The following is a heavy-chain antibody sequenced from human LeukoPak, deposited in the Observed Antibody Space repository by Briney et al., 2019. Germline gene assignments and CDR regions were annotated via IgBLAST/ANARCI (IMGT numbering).Heavy chain of an antibody. CDR1: GFTFSSYE. CDR3: ARDSVYYDSSGYYPSTFDY. D-gene: IGHD3-22*01. CDR2: ISSSGSTI. V-gene: IGHV3-48*03. Sequence: GGSLRLSCAASGFTFSSYEMNWVRQAPGKGLEWVSYISSSGSTIYYADSAKGRFTISRDNAKNSLYLQMNSLRAEDTAVYYCARDSVYYDSSGYYPSTFDYWGQGTLVTVSS. J-gene: IGHJ4*02.